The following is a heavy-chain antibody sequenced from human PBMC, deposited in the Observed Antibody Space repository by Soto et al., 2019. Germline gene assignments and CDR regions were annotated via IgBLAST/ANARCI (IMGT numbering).Heavy chain of an antibody. CDR2: IYYSGST. CDR3: ARHSNRNYGLYYFDY. V-gene: IGHV4-59*08. Sequence: SETQSLTSTVFGGNVSSYYWSWIRQSPGKGLEWIGYIYYSGSTKYKPSLKSRVTISVDTSKNQFSLKVSSATAADTAVYYCARHSNRNYGLYYFDYWGLGALVTVSS. CDR1: GGNVSSYY. J-gene: IGHJ4*02. D-gene: IGHD4-4*01.